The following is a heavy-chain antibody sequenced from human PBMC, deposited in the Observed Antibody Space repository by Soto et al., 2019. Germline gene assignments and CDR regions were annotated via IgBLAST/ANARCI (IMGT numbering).Heavy chain of an antibody. CDR2: ISSSSSYI. V-gene: IGHV3-21*01. CDR1: VFTFSSYS. CDR3: AREQYCGGDCYQE. J-gene: IGHJ4*02. Sequence: EVQLVESGGGLVKPGGSLRLSCAASVFTFSSYSMNWVRQAPGKGLEWVSSISSSSSYIYYADSVKGRFTISRDNAKNSLYLQMNSLRAEDPAVYYCAREQYCGGDCYQEWGQGTLVTVSS. D-gene: IGHD2-21*01.